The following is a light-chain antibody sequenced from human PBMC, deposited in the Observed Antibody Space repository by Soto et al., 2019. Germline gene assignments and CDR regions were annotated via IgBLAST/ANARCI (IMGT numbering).Light chain of an antibody. CDR3: NHYDSSPLT. CDR1: QSVSSSY. Sequence: EIVLTQSPGTLSLSPGERATLSCRASQSVSSSYLAWYQQKPGQAPRLLIYGASSRATGIPDRFSGSGSGTDFTLTIRRLEPEDFAVYSCNHYDSSPLTFGGGTTVEIK. CDR2: GAS. J-gene: IGKJ4*01. V-gene: IGKV3-20*01.